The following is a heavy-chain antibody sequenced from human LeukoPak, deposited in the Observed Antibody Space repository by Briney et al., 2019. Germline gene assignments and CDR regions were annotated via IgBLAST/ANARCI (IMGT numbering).Heavy chain of an antibody. CDR2: ISYDGSNK. CDR3: AKDGGKDGYNFLGD. V-gene: IGHV3-30*18. Sequence: GGSLRLSCAASGFTFSSYGMHWVRQAPGKGLEWVAVISYDGSNKYYADSVKGRFTISRDNSKNTLYLQMNSLRAEDTAVYYCAKDGGKDGYNFLGDWGQGTLVTVSS. D-gene: IGHD5-24*01. CDR1: GFTFSSYG. J-gene: IGHJ4*02.